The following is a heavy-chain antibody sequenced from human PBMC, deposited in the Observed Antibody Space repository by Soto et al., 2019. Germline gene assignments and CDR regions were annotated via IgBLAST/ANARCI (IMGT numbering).Heavy chain of an antibody. CDR1: GFTFSDHS. CDR3: ARVASLLQPIDF. Sequence: LRLSCVASGFTFSDHSMTWIRQAPGKGLEWVSSISGSGTSIYYTDSVKGRFTISRANADNSVFLQMNSLRAEDAAVYYCARVASLLQPIDFWGQGTPVTVSS. D-gene: IGHD4-4*01. V-gene: IGHV3-11*01. CDR2: ISGSGTSI. J-gene: IGHJ4*02.